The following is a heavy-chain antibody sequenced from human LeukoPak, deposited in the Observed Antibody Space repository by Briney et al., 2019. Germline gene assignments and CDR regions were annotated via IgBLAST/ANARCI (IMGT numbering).Heavy chain of an antibody. CDR3: ATGRSIRYFDY. CDR2: IHYSGTT. Sequence: SETLSLTCTVSGVSIFSYYWNWIRQPPGQGLEWIGYIHYSGTTNYNPSLKSRVSISIDTSKGQFSLKLTSATAADTAIYHCATGRSIRYFDYWGQGTLLSVSS. CDR1: GVSIFSYY. D-gene: IGHD3-9*01. J-gene: IGHJ4*02. V-gene: IGHV4-59*08.